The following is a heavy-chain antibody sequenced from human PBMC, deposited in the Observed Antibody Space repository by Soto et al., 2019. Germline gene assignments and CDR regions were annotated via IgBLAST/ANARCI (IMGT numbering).Heavy chain of an antibody. Sequence: EVQLLESGGGLVQPGGSLTLSCATSGFTFSSYAMVWVRQAAEKGLEWVASISNNGDTAYYADSVKGRFTISRGNSENSLYLQMNGLRADDTALHFWAKSRIFIVSTVPLLDSWGQGTQVPVSS. V-gene: IGHV3-23*01. J-gene: IGHJ4*02. CDR2: ISNNGDTA. CDR1: GFTFSSYA. D-gene: IGHD1-26*01. CDR3: AKSRIFIVSTVPLLDS.